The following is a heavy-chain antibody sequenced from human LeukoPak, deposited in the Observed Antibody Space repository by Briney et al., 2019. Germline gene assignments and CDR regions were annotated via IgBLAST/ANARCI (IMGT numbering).Heavy chain of an antibody. CDR1: GGSFSGYY. CDR2: INHSGST. V-gene: IGHV4-34*01. D-gene: IGHD2-21*02. CDR3: ARYTVVTAMFDY. J-gene: IGHJ4*02. Sequence: SETLSLACAVYGGSFSGYYWSWIRQPPGKGLEWIGEINHSGSTNYNPSLKSRVTISVDTSKNQFSLKLSSVTAADTAVYYCARYTVVTAMFDYWGQGTLVTVSS.